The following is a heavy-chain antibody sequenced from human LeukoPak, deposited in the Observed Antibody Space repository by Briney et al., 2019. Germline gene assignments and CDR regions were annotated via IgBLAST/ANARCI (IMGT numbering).Heavy chain of an antibody. Sequence: SVKVSCKASGGTFSSYAISWVRQAPGQGPEWMGGIIPIFGTANYAQKFQGRVTITADESTSTAYMELSSLRSEDTAVYYCARPGYSYPYGMDVWGQGTTVTVSS. CDR3: ARPGYSYPYGMDV. CDR2: IIPIFGTA. J-gene: IGHJ6*02. V-gene: IGHV1-69*13. CDR1: GGTFSSYA. D-gene: IGHD5-18*01.